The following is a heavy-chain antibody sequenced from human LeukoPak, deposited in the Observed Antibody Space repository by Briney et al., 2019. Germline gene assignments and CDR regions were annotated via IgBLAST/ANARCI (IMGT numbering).Heavy chain of an antibody. Sequence: GGSLRLSCAASGFTFSSYWMSWVRQAPGKGLEWVANIKQDGSEKYYVDSVKGRFTISRDNAKNSLYLQMNSLRAEDTAVYYCARVGRDYYVSSGYSHYFDYWGQGTLVTVSS. CDR2: IKQDGSEK. D-gene: IGHD3-22*01. J-gene: IGHJ4*02. CDR3: ARVGRDYYVSSGYSHYFDY. V-gene: IGHV3-7*03. CDR1: GFTFSSYW.